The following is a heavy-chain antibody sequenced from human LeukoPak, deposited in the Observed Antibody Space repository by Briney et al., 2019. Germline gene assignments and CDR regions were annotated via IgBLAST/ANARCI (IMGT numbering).Heavy chain of an antibody. CDR2: INTANGNT. CDR1: GYTLTKDS. J-gene: IGHJ4*02. D-gene: IGHD3-16*01. CDR3: ATFGGGALDF. Sequence: ASVKVSCKASGYTLTKDSMHWVRQAPGQRLEWLGWINTANGNTQYSQKFQGRVTIIRDTSAYIGYMDLSGLRSEDTAVYYCATFGGGALDFWGQGTLVTVSS. V-gene: IGHV1-3*04.